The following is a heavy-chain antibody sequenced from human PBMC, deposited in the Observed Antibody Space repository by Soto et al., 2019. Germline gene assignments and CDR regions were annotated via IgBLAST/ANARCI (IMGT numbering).Heavy chain of an antibody. D-gene: IGHD1-26*01. CDR3: AKGGEVGGVLGDH. CDR2: ISYDGSYQ. J-gene: IGHJ4*02. CDR1: GVAFNKFG. Sequence: QVQLVVSGGGVVQPGTSLRLSCEASGVAFNKFGMHWVRKAPGKGLVWVAFISYDGSYQYYADSVEGRLNITRDNSMNTLNMQVNSLRREDTAVYYCAKGGEVGGVLGDHWGQGTLVTVSS. V-gene: IGHV3-30*18.